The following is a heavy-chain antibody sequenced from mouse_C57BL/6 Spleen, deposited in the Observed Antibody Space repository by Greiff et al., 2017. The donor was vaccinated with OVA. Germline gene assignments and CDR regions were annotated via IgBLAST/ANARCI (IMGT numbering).Heavy chain of an antibody. Sequence: VQLKESGPGLVKPSQSLSLTCSVTGYSITSGYYWNWIRQFPGNKLEWMGYISYDGSNNYNPSLKNRISITRDTSKNQFFLKLNSVTTEDTATYYCARDRTFYYFDYWGQGTTLTVSS. J-gene: IGHJ2*01. CDR2: ISYDGSN. V-gene: IGHV3-6*01. CDR1: GYSITSGYY. CDR3: ARDRTFYYFDY.